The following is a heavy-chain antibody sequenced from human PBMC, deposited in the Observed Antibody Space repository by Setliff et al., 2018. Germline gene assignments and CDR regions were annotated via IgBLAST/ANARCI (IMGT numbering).Heavy chain of an antibody. J-gene: IGHJ4*02. CDR1: GGSISSGSYY. CDR3: ARDNTIVGATDY. Sequence: KTSETLSLTCAVSGGSISSGSYYWSWIRQPAGKGLEWVGRLHTSGSTNYNPSPKSRVTIPVDTSKNQFSLKVTSVTAADTAVYFCARDNTIVGATDYWGQGTLVTVSS. CDR2: LHTSGST. D-gene: IGHD1-26*01. V-gene: IGHV4-61*02.